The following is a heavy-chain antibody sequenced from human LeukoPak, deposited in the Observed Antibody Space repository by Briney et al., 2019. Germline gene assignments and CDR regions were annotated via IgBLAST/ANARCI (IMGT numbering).Heavy chain of an antibody. Sequence: GGSLRLSCAASGFTFSSYWMSWVRQAPGKGLEWVANIKQDGSEKYYVDSVKGRFTISRDNAKNSLYLQMNSLRAEDTAVYYCARGSPDYDFWSGYKKYNWFDPWGQGTLATVSS. CDR1: GFTFSSYW. D-gene: IGHD3-3*01. V-gene: IGHV3-7*01. CDR3: ARGSPDYDFWSGYKKYNWFDP. J-gene: IGHJ5*02. CDR2: IKQDGSEK.